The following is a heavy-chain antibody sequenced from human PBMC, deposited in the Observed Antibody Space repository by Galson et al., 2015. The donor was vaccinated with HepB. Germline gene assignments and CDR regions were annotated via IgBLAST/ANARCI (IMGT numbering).Heavy chain of an antibody. J-gene: IGHJ4*02. CDR2: IYPGDSDT. CDR1: GYSFTSYW. D-gene: IGHD5-18*01. Sequence: QSGAEVKXPGESLKISCKGSGYSFTSYWIGXXRQMPGKGLEWMGIIYPGDSDTRYSPSFQGQVTISADKSISTAYLQWSSLKASDTAMYYCARQRIQLWGPVDYWXQGTLVTVSS. CDR3: ARQRIQLWGPVDY. V-gene: IGHV5-51*01.